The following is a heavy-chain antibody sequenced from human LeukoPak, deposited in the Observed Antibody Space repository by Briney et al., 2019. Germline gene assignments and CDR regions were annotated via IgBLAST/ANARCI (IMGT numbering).Heavy chain of an antibody. Sequence: GGSLRLSCAASGITISRFWMHWVRQAPGKGLVWVSRVSGDGSTTNYADSVKGRFTISRDTAKNTLYLQMNSLRAEDTAVYYCARDLRGSGLDYWGQGTLVTVSS. CDR2: VSGDGSTT. V-gene: IGHV3-74*01. CDR3: ARDLRGSGLDY. J-gene: IGHJ4*02. D-gene: IGHD6-19*01. CDR1: GITISRFW.